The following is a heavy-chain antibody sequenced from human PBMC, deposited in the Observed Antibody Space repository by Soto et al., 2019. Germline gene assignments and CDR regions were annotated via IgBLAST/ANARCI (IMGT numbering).Heavy chain of an antibody. CDR3: VRARYFTDSCGYTRCFDF. Sequence: PGGSLRLSCAASGFTLSDHYIDWVRQAPGRGLEWVGRSRDKPSGYTTQYAASVRGRFTTSREDSKNSVYLQMNSLKSEDTAVYYCVRARYFTDSCGYTRCFDFWGQGTLVTVSS. V-gene: IGHV3-72*01. CDR1: GFTLSDHY. CDR2: SRDKPSGYTT. J-gene: IGHJ4*02. D-gene: IGHD3-22*01.